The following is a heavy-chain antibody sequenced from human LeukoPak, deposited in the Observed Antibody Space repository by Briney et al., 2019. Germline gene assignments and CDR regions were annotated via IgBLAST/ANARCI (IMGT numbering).Heavy chain of an antibody. CDR2: ISAYNGNT. Sequence: SSVKVSCKASGYTFTSYGISWVRQAPGPGLEWMGWISAYNGNTNFAQKLQGRVTMTTDTSTSTAYMDLRSLRSDDTVVYYCARDQAATNTQVRFCLDWGQGTLVTVSS. J-gene: IGHJ4*02. CDR1: GYTFTSYG. V-gene: IGHV1-18*01. CDR3: ARDQAATNTQVRFCLD. D-gene: IGHD3-9*01.